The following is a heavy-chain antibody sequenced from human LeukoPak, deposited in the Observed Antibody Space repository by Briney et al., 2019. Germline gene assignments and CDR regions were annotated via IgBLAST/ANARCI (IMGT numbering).Heavy chain of an antibody. D-gene: IGHD4/OR15-4a*01. J-gene: IGHJ4*02. CDR2: INHSGST. CDR1: GGSFSGYY. CDR3: ARDRGHDYAPVGSATHAY. Sequence: SETLSLTCAVYGGSFSGYYWSWIRQPPGKGLEWIGEINHSGSTNYNPSLKSRVTISVDTSKNQFSLKLSSVTAADTAVYYCARDRGHDYAPVGSATHAYWGQGTLVAVSS. V-gene: IGHV4-34*01.